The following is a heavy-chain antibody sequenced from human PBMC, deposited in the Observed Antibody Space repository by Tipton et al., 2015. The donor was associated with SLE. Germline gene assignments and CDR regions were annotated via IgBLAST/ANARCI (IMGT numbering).Heavy chain of an antibody. CDR2: IKPEGSET. Sequence: WIRQHPGKGLEWVANIKPEGSETYYVDSVKGRFTISRDNAKNSLYLQMNSLRAEDTAVYYCAREDYYSGSYHDAFDFWGQGTVVTVSS. J-gene: IGHJ3*01. CDR3: AREDYYSGSYHDAFDF. V-gene: IGHV3-7*01. D-gene: IGHD3-10*01.